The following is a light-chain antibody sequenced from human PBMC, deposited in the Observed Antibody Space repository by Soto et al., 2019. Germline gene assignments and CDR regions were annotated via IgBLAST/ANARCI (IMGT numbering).Light chain of an antibody. Sequence: EIVLTQSPGTLSLSPGERATLSCRASQSVTNTYLAWYHQKPGQAPRLHIYGAFSRATGIPDTFSGSGSGTDFPLTTSRLEPEDFAGYYCHQYGGSPFTFGPGTKVDVK. CDR1: QSVTNTY. J-gene: IGKJ3*01. V-gene: IGKV3-20*01. CDR3: HQYGGSPFT. CDR2: GAF.